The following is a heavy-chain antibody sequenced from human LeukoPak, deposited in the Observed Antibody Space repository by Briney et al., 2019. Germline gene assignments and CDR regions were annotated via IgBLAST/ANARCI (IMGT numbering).Heavy chain of an antibody. V-gene: IGHV3-23*01. CDR3: AKFLGVSVWYGISGP. CDR1: GFTFSSYA. CDR2: ISGTGGRT. Sequence: GGSLRLSCAASGFTFSSYAMNWVRQAPGKGLEWVSGISGTGGRTYYADSVKGRFTISRDNSKNTLYLQMNSLRAEDTAVYYCAKFLGVSVWYGISGPWGQGTLVTVSS. D-gene: IGHD3-10*01. J-gene: IGHJ5*02.